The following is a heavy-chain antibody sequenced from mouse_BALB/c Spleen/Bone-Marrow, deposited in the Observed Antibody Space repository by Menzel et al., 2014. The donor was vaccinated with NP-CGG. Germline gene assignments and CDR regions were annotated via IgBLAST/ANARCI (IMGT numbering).Heavy chain of an antibody. Sequence: QVQLKQSGAELAKPGASVKMSCKASGYTFTIYWMHWVKQRPGQGLEWIGYINPSTGYTEYNQKFKDKATLTADKSSSTAYMQLSSLTSEDSAVYYCARYGGRSYDGFAYWGQGTLVTVSA. CDR3: ARYGGRSYDGFAY. V-gene: IGHV1-7*01. CDR1: GYTFTIYW. J-gene: IGHJ3*01. CDR2: INPSTGYT. D-gene: IGHD2-12*01.